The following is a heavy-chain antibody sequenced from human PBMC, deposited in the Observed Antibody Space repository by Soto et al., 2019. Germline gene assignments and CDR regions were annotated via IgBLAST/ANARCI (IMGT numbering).Heavy chain of an antibody. V-gene: IGHV1-2*04. CDR1: GYTXTGYY. J-gene: IGHJ3*02. CDR2: INPNSGGT. CDR3: ARSYSSGWYHAFDI. D-gene: IGHD6-19*01. Sequence: SXKVCFKASGYTXTGYYMHWVRQAPGQGLEWMGWINPNSGGTNYAQKFQGWVTMTRDTSISTAYMELSRLRSDDTAVYYCARSYSSGWYHAFDIWGQGTMVTVSS.